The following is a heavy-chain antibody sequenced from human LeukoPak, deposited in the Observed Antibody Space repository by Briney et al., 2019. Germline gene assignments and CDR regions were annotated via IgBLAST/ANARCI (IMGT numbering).Heavy chain of an antibody. V-gene: IGHV4-34*01. J-gene: IGHJ3*01. CDR3: AREFSTSSTAFDV. CDR1: GGSFSDYY. D-gene: IGHD6-6*01. Sequence: PSETLSLTCAIYGGSFSDYYWSWIRLSPGKGLEWIGEINQNRGSLNYNPSLKSRVTMSVDTSKNQFSLKVTSVTAADTAVYYCAREFSTSSTAFDVWGQGTMVTVSS. CDR2: INQNRGSL.